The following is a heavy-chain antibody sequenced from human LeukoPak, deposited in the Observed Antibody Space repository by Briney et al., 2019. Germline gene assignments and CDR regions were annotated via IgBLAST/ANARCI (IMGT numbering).Heavy chain of an antibody. V-gene: IGHV3-72*01. CDR3: ARAYNWNDDY. CDR1: GFTFSDHY. J-gene: IGHJ4*02. Sequence: GGSLRLSCAASGFTFSDHYMDWVRQAPGKGLEWVGRTRNKANSYTTEYAGSVKGRFTISRDDSKNSLYLQMNSLKTEDTAVYYCARAYNWNDDYWGQGTLVTVSS. D-gene: IGHD1-1*01. CDR2: TRNKANSYTT.